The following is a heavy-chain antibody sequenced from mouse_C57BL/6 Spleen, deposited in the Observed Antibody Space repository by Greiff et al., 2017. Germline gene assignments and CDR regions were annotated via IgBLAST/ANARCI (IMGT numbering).Heavy chain of an antibody. J-gene: IGHJ1*03. CDR1: GFSLTSYG. Sequence: QVQLKQSGPGLVQPSQSLSITCTVSGFSLTSYGVHWVRQSPGKGLEWLGVIWSGGSTDYNAAFISRLSISKDNSTSQVFFKMNSLQADDTAIYYCARLWDVEWYFDVWGTGTTVTVSS. V-gene: IGHV2-2*01. CDR2: IWSGGST. D-gene: IGHD4-1*01. CDR3: ARLWDVEWYFDV.